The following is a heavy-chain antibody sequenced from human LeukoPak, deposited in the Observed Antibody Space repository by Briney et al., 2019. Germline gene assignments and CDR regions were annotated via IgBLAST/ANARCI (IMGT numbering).Heavy chain of an antibody. V-gene: IGHV3-30-3*01. CDR2: ISYVGSNK. CDR1: GFTFSSYA. D-gene: IGHD2-15*01. CDR3: ARDFIVVVVAATPLDYYGMDV. J-gene: IGHJ6*02. Sequence: RGSLRLSCADPGFTFSSYAMHCGCEAPGKGLGCGAVISYVGSNKYYADSVKGRFTISRDNSKNTLYLQMNSLRAEDTAVYYCARDFIVVVVAATPLDYYGMDVWGQGSTVTVSS.